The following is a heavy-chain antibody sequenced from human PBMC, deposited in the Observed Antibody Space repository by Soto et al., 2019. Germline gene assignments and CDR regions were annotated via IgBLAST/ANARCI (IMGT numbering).Heavy chain of an antibody. Sequence: QVQLVQSGAEVKKPGSSVKVSCKASGGTFSIYTISWVRQAPGQGLEWMGRIIPILGLANYAQKFQGRVTITADKSTGTAYMELSSLRSEDTAVYYCASRYDSSAYWGQGTLVTVSS. D-gene: IGHD3-22*01. CDR2: IIPILGLA. CDR3: ASRYDSSAY. CDR1: GGTFSIYT. V-gene: IGHV1-69*02. J-gene: IGHJ4*02.